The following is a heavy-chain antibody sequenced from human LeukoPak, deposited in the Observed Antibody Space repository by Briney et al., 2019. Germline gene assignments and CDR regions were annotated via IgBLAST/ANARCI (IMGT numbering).Heavy chain of an antibody. D-gene: IGHD5-12*01. J-gene: IGHJ4*02. Sequence: GGSLRLSCAASGFTFSSYAMHWVRQAPGKGLEWVSGVSASGGSTYYADSVKGRFTISRDNFKYMLYLQMISLRAEDTALYSCASGHSAFSFDFWGQGSLVTVSS. CDR2: VSASGGST. CDR1: GFTFSSYA. V-gene: IGHV3-23*01. CDR3: ASGHSAFSFDF.